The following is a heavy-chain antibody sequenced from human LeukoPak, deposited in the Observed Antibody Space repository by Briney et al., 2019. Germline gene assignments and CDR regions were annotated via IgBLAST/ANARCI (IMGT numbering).Heavy chain of an antibody. CDR3: ARVEAVGSRSAEYSQH. Sequence: QTLSLTCAISGDSVSGNSATWNWIRQSPSRGLEWLGRTYYRSKWYNDYALSVKSRITINPDTSKNQFSLQLNSVTPEDTAVYYCARVEAVGSRSAEYSQHWGQGSLVTVSS. J-gene: IGHJ1*01. V-gene: IGHV6-1*01. CDR1: GDSVSGNSAT. D-gene: IGHD3-3*01. CDR2: TYYRSKWYN.